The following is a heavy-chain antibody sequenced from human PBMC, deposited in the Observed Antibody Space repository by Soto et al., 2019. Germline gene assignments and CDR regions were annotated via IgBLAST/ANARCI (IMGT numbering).Heavy chain of an antibody. CDR1: GGTFSSYA. CDR3: AREGGARGYSYGSFDY. V-gene: IGHV1-69*12. J-gene: IGHJ4*02. Sequence: QVQLVQSGAEVKKPGSSVKVSCKASGGTFSSYAISWVRQAPGQGLEWMGGIIPIFGTANYAQKFQGRVTIPADESTSTAYMELSSLRSEDTAVYYCAREGGARGYSYGSFDYWGQGTLVTVSS. CDR2: IIPIFGTA. D-gene: IGHD5-18*01.